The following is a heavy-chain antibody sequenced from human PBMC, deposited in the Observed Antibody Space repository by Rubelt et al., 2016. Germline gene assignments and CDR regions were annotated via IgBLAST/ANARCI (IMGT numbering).Heavy chain of an antibody. D-gene: IGHD1-26*01. CDR1: GFTFGDYT. V-gene: IGHV3-23*04. CDR2: ISVSGTET. J-gene: IGHJ4*02. Sequence: EVQLVESGGGLVQPGRSLRLSCSGSGFTFGDYTMTWFRQAPGKGLEWVSSISVSGTETYYSDSVKGRFTISRDNSKNTLYLQMNSLTAEDTAVYYCAKVVVGLATYDYWGQGTLVTVSS. CDR3: AKVVVGLATYDY.